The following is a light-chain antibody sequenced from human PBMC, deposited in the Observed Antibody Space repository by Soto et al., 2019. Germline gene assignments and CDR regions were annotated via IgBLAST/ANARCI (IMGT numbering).Light chain of an antibody. CDR2: KAS. CDR3: QEYNIYSSLT. V-gene: IGKV1-5*03. J-gene: IGKJ4*01. CDR1: QSISSW. Sequence: DIQMTQSPSTLSASVGDRVTITCRASQSISSWLAWYQQKPGKAPKLLIYKASSLESGVPSRFSGSGSGTEFTLTISSLQPDDFATYYCQEYNIYSSLTFGGGTKVEIK.